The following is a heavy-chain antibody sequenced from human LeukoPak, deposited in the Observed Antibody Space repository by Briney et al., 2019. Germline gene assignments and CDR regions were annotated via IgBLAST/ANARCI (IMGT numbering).Heavy chain of an antibody. J-gene: IGHJ5*02. Sequence: PGGSLRLSCAASGFTFSSYSMNWVRQAPGKGLEWVSSISSSSSYIYYADSVKGRFTISRDNAKNSPYLQMNSLRAEDTAVYYCARDKGIAAAGRGGWFDPWGQGTLVTVSS. CDR2: ISSSSSYI. D-gene: IGHD6-13*01. CDR3: ARDKGIAAAGRGGWFDP. CDR1: GFTFSSYS. V-gene: IGHV3-21*01.